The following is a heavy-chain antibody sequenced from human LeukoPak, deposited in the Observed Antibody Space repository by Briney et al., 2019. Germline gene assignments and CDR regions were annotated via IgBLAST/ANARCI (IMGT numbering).Heavy chain of an antibody. CDR1: GFIFSSYL. Sequence: GGSLRLSCAASGFIFSSYLMSWVRQAPGKGLEWVANINQDASERYYVDSVKGRFSISRDNAKNSLYLQMKSLRAEDTAVYYCARWKRGGYYGEVLDIWGQGTMVTVSS. V-gene: IGHV3-7*01. CDR2: INQDASER. D-gene: IGHD3-3*01. CDR3: ARWKRGGYYGEVLDI. J-gene: IGHJ3*02.